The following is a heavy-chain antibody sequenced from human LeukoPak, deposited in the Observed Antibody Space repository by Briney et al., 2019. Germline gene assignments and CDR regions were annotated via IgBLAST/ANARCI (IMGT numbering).Heavy chain of an antibody. CDR3: ARGRWDTAMASILQSYYYYMDV. D-gene: IGHD5-18*01. CDR1: GGSFSGYY. Sequence: KPSETLSLTCAVYGGSFSGYYWSWIRQPPGKGLEWIGEINHSGSTNYNPSLKSRVTISVDTSKNQFSLKLSSVTAADTAVYYCARGRWDTAMASILQSYYYYMDVWGKGTPVTVSS. J-gene: IGHJ6*03. CDR2: INHSGST. V-gene: IGHV4-34*01.